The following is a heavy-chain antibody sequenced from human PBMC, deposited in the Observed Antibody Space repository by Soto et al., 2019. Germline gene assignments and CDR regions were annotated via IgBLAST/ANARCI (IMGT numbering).Heavy chain of an antibody. Sequence: EVQLVESGGGLVQPGGSLRLSCAPSGFTFSDYWMHWVRQVPGKGLLWITRIKGDGSSTSQADSIEGRFTISRDNASNTLYLQMNLLRAEDTAVYYCARGGKNMYGMDVWGQGTTVTVSS. CDR2: IKGDGSST. CDR1: GFTFSDYW. J-gene: IGHJ6*02. D-gene: IGHD3-16*01. CDR3: ARGGKNMYGMDV. V-gene: IGHV3-74*01.